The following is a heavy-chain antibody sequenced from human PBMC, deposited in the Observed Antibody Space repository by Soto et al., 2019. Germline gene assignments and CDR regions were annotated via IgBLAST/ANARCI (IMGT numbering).Heavy chain of an antibody. CDR2: IYTDGRT. D-gene: IGHD3-3*02. CDR3: ARDPDHFCSGVTCDCDY. CDR1: GFNVNTKY. J-gene: IGHJ4*02. V-gene: IGHV3-66*01. Sequence: EVQLVESGGGLVQPGGSLKLSCIASGFNVNTKYMSWVRQAPGKGLEWVSVIYTDGRTYYADSVKGRFTISRDNSKNTVHLQMSSLRAEDTAVYYCARDPDHFCSGVTCDCDYWGQGTLVTVSS.